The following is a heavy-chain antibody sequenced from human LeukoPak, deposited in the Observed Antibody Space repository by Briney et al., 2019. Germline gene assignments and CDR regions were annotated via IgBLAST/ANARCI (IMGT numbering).Heavy chain of an antibody. D-gene: IGHD5-18*01. J-gene: IGHJ5*02. CDR2: IYHSGST. V-gene: IGHV4-30-2*01. CDR1: GGSISSGGYY. CDR3: ARLLGNSYGLGELNWFDP. Sequence: SETLSLTCTVSGGSISSGGYYWSWIRQPPGKGLEWIGYIYHSGSTYYNPSLKSRVTISVDRSKNQFSLKLSSVTAADTAVYYCARLLGNSYGLGELNWFDPWGQGTLVTVSS.